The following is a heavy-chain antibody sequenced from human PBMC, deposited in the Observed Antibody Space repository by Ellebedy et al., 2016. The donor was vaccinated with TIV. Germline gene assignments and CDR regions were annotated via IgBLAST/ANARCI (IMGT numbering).Heavy chain of an antibody. D-gene: IGHD6-25*01. CDR1: GYSFSSYW. CDR3: ARSGTKRPFDF. V-gene: IGHV5-51*01. Sequence: GESLKISCEGSGYSFSSYWIGWVRQMPEKGLEWMGIIYPGDSDTRYSPSFQGQVTISADKSISTAYLQWSSLKASDTAIYYCARSGTKRPFDFWGQGTLVTVSS. CDR2: IYPGDSDT. J-gene: IGHJ4*02.